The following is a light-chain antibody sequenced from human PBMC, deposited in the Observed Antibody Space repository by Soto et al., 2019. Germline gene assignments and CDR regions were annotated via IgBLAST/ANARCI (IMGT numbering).Light chain of an antibody. CDR1: SSDVGNYNR. CDR3: SSYTSSSTYV. Sequence: QSALTQPPSVSGSPGQSVTISCTGTSSDVGNYNRVSWYQQPPGTAPKLMIYEVSNRPSGVPDRFSGSKSGTTASLTISGLQAEDEADYFCSSYTSSSTYVFGTGTQLTVL. V-gene: IGLV2-18*02. J-gene: IGLJ1*01. CDR2: EVS.